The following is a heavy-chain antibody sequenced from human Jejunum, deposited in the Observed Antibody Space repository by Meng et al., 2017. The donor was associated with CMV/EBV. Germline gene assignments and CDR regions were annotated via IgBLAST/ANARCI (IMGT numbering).Heavy chain of an antibody. J-gene: IGHJ4*02. CDR2: IWYDGNKE. CDR1: GFTFGSYG. V-gene: IGHV3-33*06. CDR3: AKQDATYYFDS. Sequence: LSCARSGFTFGSYGMHWVRQAPGKGLEWVAVIWYDGNKESYVNSVKGRFTISRDSSKKTSYLQMTNLRAEDTAVYYCAKQDATYYFDSWGPGTLVTVSS.